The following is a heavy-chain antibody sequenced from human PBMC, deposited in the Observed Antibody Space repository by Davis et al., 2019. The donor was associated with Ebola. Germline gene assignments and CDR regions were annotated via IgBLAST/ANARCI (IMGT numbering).Heavy chain of an antibody. D-gene: IGHD3-10*01. CDR1: GYTFTDYY. Sequence: AASVKVSCKATGYTFTDYYMHWVRQAPGQGLEWMGWINPKSGDTNYAQKFQGRITMTRNTSISTAYMELSSLRSDDTAVYYCARAPTWSEINYYCLDYWGQGTLVTVSS. J-gene: IGHJ4*02. V-gene: IGHV1-2*02. CDR2: INPKSGDT. CDR3: ARAPTWSEINYYCLDY.